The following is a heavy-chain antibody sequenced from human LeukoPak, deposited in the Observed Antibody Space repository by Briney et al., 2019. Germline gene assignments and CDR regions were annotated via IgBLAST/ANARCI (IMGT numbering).Heavy chain of an antibody. V-gene: IGHV3-48*03. D-gene: IGHD3-22*01. CDR1: GFTFSSYE. CDR3: ARDNYYDSSGYYLYYYGMDV. CDR2: ISSSGSTI. Sequence: GGPLRLSCAASGFTFSSYEMNWVRQAPGKGLEWVSYISSSGSTIYYADSVKGRFTISRDNAKNSLYLQMNSLRAEDTAVYYCARDNYYDSSGYYLYYYGMDVWGQGTTVTVSS. J-gene: IGHJ6*02.